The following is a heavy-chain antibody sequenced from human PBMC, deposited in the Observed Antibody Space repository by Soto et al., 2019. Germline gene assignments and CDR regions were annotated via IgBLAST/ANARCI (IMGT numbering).Heavy chain of an antibody. CDR1: GYTFSSYG. Sequence: QVQLVQSGAEVKKPGASVKVSCKAYGYTFSSYGLSWVRQAPGQGLEWMGWISAYSGNKVYTQRFKCRLTMATDTSTGTAYMELRSLRSDDTAVYYCARDFYQSSGYCDYWGQGTLVTVSS. V-gene: IGHV1-18*01. CDR3: ARDFYQSSGYCDY. J-gene: IGHJ4*02. CDR2: ISAYSGNK. D-gene: IGHD3-22*01.